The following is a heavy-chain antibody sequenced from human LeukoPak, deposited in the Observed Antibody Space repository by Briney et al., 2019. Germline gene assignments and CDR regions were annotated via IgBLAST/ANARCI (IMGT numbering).Heavy chain of an antibody. CDR2: ISGDGGST. D-gene: IGHD6-6*01. Sequence: GGSLRLSCAASGFTFGNYAMHWIRQAPGKGLEWVSFISGDGGSTRYADSVKGRFTISRDNSKNSLCLQMNSLTTDDSALYYCVGDTRPPFWGQGTLVTVSS. CDR1: GFTFGNYA. J-gene: IGHJ4*02. CDR3: VGDTRPPF. V-gene: IGHV3-43*02.